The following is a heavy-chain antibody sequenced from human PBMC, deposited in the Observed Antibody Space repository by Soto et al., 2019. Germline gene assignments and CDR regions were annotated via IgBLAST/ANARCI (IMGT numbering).Heavy chain of an antibody. CDR1: GYTFTSYA. CDR3: AGVSAEVVTADLDY. D-gene: IGHD2-21*02. V-gene: IGHV1-3*01. J-gene: IGHJ4*02. CDR2: INAGNGNT. Sequence: QVQLVQSGAEVKKPGASVKVSCKASGYTFTSYAMHWVRPAPGQRLEWMGWINAGNGNTKYSQKFQGRGTITRDTSSSTAYMELSSLRSEDTAVYYCAGVSAEVVTADLDYWGQGTLVTVSS.